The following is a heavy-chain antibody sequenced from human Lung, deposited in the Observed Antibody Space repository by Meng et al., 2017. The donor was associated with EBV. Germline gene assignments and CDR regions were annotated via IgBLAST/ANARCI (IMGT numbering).Heavy chain of an antibody. CDR1: GGSFSGYY. CDR2: INHSGST. V-gene: IGHV4-34*01. D-gene: IGHD3-22*01. CDR3: ARGRIIGDSSGYSDY. J-gene: IGHJ4*02. Sequence: QGQLQQGGAGLLKPSETLSLTCAVYGGSFSGYYWSWIRQPPGKGLEWIGEINHSGSTNYNPSLKSRVTISVDTSKNQFSLKLSSVTAADTAVYYCARGRIIGDSSGYSDYWGQGTLVTVSS.